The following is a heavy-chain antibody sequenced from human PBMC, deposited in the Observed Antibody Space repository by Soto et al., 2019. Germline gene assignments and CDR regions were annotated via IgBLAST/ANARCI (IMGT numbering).Heavy chain of an antibody. CDR3: ARALSPYYDILTGLDD. V-gene: IGHV1-46*01. Sequence: ASVKVSCKASGYTFTSYYMHWVRQAPGQGLEWMGIINPSGGSTSYAQKFQGRVTMTRDTSTSTVYMELSSLRSEDTAVYYCARALSPYYDILTGLDDWGQGTLVTVSS. D-gene: IGHD3-9*01. CDR1: GYTFTSYY. CDR2: INPSGGST. J-gene: IGHJ4*02.